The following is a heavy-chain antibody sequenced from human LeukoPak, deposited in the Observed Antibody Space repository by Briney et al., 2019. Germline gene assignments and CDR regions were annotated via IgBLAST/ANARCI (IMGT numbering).Heavy chain of an antibody. CDR1: GYTFTSYG. D-gene: IGHD3-22*01. V-gene: IGHV1-8*03. CDR3: ARGTFDSSGYFH. J-gene: IGHJ4*02. Sequence: GASVKVSCKASGYTFTSYGINWVRQATGQGLEWMGWMNPNSGNTGYAQKFQGRVTITRNTSISTAYMELSSLRSEDTAVYYCARGTFDSSGYFHWGQGTLVTVSS. CDR2: MNPNSGNT.